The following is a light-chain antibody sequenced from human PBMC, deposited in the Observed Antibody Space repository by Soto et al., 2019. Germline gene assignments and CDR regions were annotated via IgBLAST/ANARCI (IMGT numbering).Light chain of an antibody. Sequence: EIEMTQSPATLSVSPGERVTLSCRASQSVSSRLAWYHQKPGQSPRLLIYGASMRATGIPDRFIGSGSGTDFTLTISRLEPEDFAVYYCQHYVTSLTTFGQGTKVDIK. CDR3: QHYVTSLTT. CDR2: GAS. CDR1: QSVSSR. J-gene: IGKJ1*01. V-gene: IGKV3-20*01.